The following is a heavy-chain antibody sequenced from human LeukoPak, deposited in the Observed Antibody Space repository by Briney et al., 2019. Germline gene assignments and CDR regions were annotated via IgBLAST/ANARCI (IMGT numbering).Heavy chain of an antibody. CDR2: INPSGGST. CDR3: ARVIPDSSGYYSYYYYYMDV. V-gene: IGHV1-46*01. D-gene: IGHD3-22*01. CDR1: GYTFTSYY. J-gene: IGHJ6*03. Sequence: GASVKVSCKASGYTFTSYYMHWVRQAPGQGLEWMGIINPSGGSTSYAQKFQGRVTMTRDTSTSTAYMELSSLRSEDTAVYYCARVIPDSSGYYSYYYYYMDVWGKGTTVTVSS.